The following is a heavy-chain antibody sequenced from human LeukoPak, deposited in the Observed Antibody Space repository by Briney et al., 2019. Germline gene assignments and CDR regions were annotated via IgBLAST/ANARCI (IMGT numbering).Heavy chain of an antibody. Sequence: TGGSLRLSCAASGFPFSTYYMDWVRQAPGKGLEWVGLSRAKGDSYSTEYAASVRGRFSISRDESQNSMFLHMNSPKTEDTAVYFCAREYFYGMDVWGQGTTVTVSS. V-gene: IGHV3-72*01. CDR1: GFPFSTYY. CDR3: AREYFYGMDV. J-gene: IGHJ6*02. CDR2: SRAKGDSYST.